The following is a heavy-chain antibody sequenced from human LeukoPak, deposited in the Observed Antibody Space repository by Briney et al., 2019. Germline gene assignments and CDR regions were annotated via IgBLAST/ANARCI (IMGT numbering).Heavy chain of an antibody. CDR3: ARGSPCYDILTGYTFDY. Sequence: GGSLRLSCAASGFTFRSYGMRWVRQAPGKGLEWVAVIWYDGSNKYYADSVKGRFTISRDNSKNTLYLQMNSLRAEDTAVYYCARGSPCYDILTGYTFDYWGQGTLVTVSS. CDR2: IWYDGSNK. D-gene: IGHD3-9*01. CDR1: GFTFRSYG. J-gene: IGHJ4*02. V-gene: IGHV3-33*01.